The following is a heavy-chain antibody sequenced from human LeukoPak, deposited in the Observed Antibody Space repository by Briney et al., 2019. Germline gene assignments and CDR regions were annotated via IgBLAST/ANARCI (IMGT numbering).Heavy chain of an antibody. Sequence: PGGSLRLSCAAWGFTFSSYPMHWVRQARGGGLGGVSAISGNGGSTYYVGSVNGRLTLSRDSCKKTQDLHMNRLRAEGTALYFCARRYCGGGTCYPIDFWGQGTLVTVSS. V-gene: IGHV3-23*01. CDR1: GFTFSSYP. CDR3: ARRYCGGGTCYPIDF. D-gene: IGHD2-15*01. CDR2: ISGNGGST. J-gene: IGHJ4*02.